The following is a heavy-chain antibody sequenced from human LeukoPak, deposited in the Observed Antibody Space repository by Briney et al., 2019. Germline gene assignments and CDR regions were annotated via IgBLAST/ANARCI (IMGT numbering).Heavy chain of an antibody. Sequence: GGSLRLSCAASGFTLKNYAMTWVRQAPGKGLEWVSTTSSSGTGLYYTDSVRGRFIISRDTSKNTLYLEMNSLRAEDTAVYYCVSFYETYWGRGTLVTVSS. CDR2: TSSSGTGL. CDR1: GFTLKNYA. J-gene: IGHJ4*02. V-gene: IGHV3-23*01. CDR3: VSFYETY. D-gene: IGHD2/OR15-2a*01.